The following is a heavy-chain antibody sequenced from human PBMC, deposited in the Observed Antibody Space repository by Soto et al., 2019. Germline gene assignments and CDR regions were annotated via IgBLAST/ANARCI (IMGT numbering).Heavy chain of an antibody. Sequence: SETLSLTCTVSGGSISSGGYYWSWIRQHPGKGLEWIGYIYYSGSTYYNPSLKSRVTISVDTSKNQFSLKLSSVTAADTAVYYCAKWTTNYYYGMDVWGQGTTVTVS. CDR3: AKWTTNYYYGMDV. D-gene: IGHD1-1*01. J-gene: IGHJ6*02. CDR1: GGSISSGGYY. V-gene: IGHV4-31*03. CDR2: IYYSGST.